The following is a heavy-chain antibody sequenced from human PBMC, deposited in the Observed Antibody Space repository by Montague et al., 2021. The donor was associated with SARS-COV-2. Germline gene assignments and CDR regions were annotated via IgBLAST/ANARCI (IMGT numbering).Heavy chain of an antibody. D-gene: IGHD1-26*01. CDR3: ARKGSGRSDLDY. CDR1: GAFFSTDYW. CDR2: ISHTGST. V-gene: IGHV4-4*02. Sequence: SETLSLTCVVSGAFFSTDYWWTWVRLPPGKGLEWVGEISHTGSTKYKPSLKSRVSMSVDKYWNQFSLRLTSVTAADTAVYYCARKGSGRSDLDYWCQGTLVTASS. J-gene: IGHJ4*02.